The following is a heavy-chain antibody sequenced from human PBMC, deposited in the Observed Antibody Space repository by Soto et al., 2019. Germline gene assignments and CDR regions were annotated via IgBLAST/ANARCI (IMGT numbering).Heavy chain of an antibody. CDR2: TYYRSKWYN. CDR1: GDSVSSNSVA. Sequence: SQTLSPTCVISGDSVSSNSVAWNWIRQSPSRGLEWLGRTYYRSKWYNDYVVSVRSRITINPDTSKNQFSLQLKSVTPEDTAVYYCAREHYFGSGSSSAHNWFDPWGQGTLVTSPQ. V-gene: IGHV6-1*01. J-gene: IGHJ5*02. D-gene: IGHD3-10*01. CDR3: AREHYFGSGSSSAHNWFDP.